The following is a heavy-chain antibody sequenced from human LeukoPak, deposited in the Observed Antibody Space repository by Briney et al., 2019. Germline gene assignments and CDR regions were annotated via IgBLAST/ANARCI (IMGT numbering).Heavy chain of an antibody. D-gene: IGHD2-21*02. CDR1: GGSISSSSYY. Sequence: SETLSLTCTVSGGSISSSSYYWGWIRQPPGKRLEWIGSIYWTTFHNPSLKSRVTISVDTSKNQFSLKMRSVTAADTAVYFCARDKSRGDDGFDPWGQGTLVTVSS. J-gene: IGHJ5*02. V-gene: IGHV4-39*07. CDR3: ARDKSRGDDGFDP. CDR2: IYWTT.